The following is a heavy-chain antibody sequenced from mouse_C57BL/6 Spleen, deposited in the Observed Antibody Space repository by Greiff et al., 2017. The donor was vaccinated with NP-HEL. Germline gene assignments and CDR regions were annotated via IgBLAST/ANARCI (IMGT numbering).Heavy chain of an antibody. CDR1: GYTFTSYG. J-gene: IGHJ4*01. V-gene: IGHV1-81*01. Sequence: QVQLQQSGAELVRPGASVKLSCKASGYTFTSYGISWVKQRPGQGLEWIGEIYPRSGNTYYNEKFKGKATLTVDKSSSTAYMELHDLTSEDSAVYFYLRLHYAMDYWGQGTSVTVSS. D-gene: IGHD6-2*01. CDR2: IYPRSGNT. CDR3: LRLHYAMDY.